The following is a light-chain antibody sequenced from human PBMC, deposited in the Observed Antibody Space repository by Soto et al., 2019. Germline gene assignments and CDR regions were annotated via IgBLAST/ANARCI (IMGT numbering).Light chain of an antibody. CDR1: QSVSSSY. CDR2: GAS. CDR3: QQYGISPWT. V-gene: IGKV3-20*01. Sequence: EIVLTQSPGTLSLSPGERATLSCRASQSVSSSYLAWYQQKPGQAPRPLIYGASSRAIGIPDRFSGSGSGTDVTLTISRLEPEDFAVYYCQQYGISPWTFGQGTKVEIK. J-gene: IGKJ1*01.